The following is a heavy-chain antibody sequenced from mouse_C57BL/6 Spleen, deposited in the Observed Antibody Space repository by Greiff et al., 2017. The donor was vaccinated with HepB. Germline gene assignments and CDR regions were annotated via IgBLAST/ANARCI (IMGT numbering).Heavy chain of an antibody. V-gene: IGHV1-26*01. CDR3: ARRGRSDY. CDR1: GYTFTDYY. D-gene: IGHD1-1*01. Sequence: VQLQQSGPELVKPGASVKISCKASGYTFTDYYMNWVKQSHGKSLEWIGDINPNNGGTSYNQKFKGKATLTVDKSSSTAYMELRSLTSEDSAVYYCARRGRSDYWGQGTTLPVSS. CDR2: INPNNGGT. J-gene: IGHJ2*01.